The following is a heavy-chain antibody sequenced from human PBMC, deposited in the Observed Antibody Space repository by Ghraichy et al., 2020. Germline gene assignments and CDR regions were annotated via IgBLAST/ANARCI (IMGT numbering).Heavy chain of an antibody. J-gene: IGHJ3*02. CDR2: IYYSGST. D-gene: IGHD1-26*01. V-gene: IGHV4-59*08. CDR3: ARLLVGATRSAFDI. Sequence: SETLSLTCTVSGGSISSYYWSWIRQPPGKGLEWIGYIYYSGSTNYNPSLKSRVTISVDTSKNQFSLKLSSVTAADTAVYYCARLLVGATRSAFDIWGQGTMVTVSS. CDR1: GGSISSYY.